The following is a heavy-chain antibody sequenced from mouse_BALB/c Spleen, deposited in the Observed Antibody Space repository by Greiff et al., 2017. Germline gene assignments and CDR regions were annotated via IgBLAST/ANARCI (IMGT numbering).Heavy chain of an antibody. CDR3: ARSVFYDGYYQTPPFAY. V-gene: IGHV5-17*02. J-gene: IGHJ3*01. CDR1: GFTFSSFG. D-gene: IGHD2-3*01. Sequence: EVKLMESGGGLVQPGGSRKLSCAASGFTFSSFGMHWVRQAPEKGLEWVAYISSGSSTIYYADTVKGRFTISRDNPKNTLFLQMTSLRSEDTAMYYCARSVFYDGYYQTPPFAYWGQGTLVTVSA. CDR2: ISSGSSTI.